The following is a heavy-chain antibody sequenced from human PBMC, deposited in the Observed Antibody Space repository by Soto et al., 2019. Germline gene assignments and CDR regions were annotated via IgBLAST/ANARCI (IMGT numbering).Heavy chain of an antibody. D-gene: IGHD6-13*01. CDR3: ARRGERAAANHWFDP. Sequence: QVQLRESGPGLVKPSETLSLTCSVSGGSVSSGGYYWGWIRQTPGKGLEWIASMFHSGAKYYNPSLKHRVSISVDTSKNEFFLKLSSSTALDTAIYYCARRGERAAANHWFDPWGQGVLVTVAS. J-gene: IGHJ5*02. CDR1: GGSVSSGGYY. V-gene: IGHV4-39*01. CDR2: MFHSGAK.